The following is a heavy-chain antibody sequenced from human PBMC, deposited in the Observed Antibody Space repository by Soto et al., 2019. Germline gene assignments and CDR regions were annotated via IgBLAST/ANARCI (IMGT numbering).Heavy chain of an antibody. CDR1: AFTFSSYW. CDR2: INSDGSST. V-gene: IGHV3-74*01. J-gene: IGHJ4*02. D-gene: IGHD6-19*01. Sequence: EVQLVESGGGLVQPGGSLRLSCAASAFTFSSYWMHWVRQAPGKGLVWVSRINSDGSSTSYAESVKGRFTISRDNAKTTEYLQMNSLRAEDTAVYYCAVAVAGPTAIGYWGQGTLVTVSS. CDR3: AVAVAGPTAIGY.